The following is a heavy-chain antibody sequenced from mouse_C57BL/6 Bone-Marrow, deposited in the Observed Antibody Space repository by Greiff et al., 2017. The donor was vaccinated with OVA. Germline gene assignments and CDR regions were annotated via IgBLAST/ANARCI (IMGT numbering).Heavy chain of an antibody. CDR1: GYSFTDYN. Sequence: EVQLQQSGPELVKPGASVKISCKASGYSFTDYNMNWVKQSNGKSLEWIGVINPNYGTTSYNQKFKGKATLTVDQSSSTAYMQLNSLTSEDSAVYYCASPYYYGSSYYAMDYWGQGTSVTVSS. J-gene: IGHJ4*01. D-gene: IGHD1-1*01. CDR2: INPNYGTT. V-gene: IGHV1-39*01. CDR3: ASPYYYGSSYYAMDY.